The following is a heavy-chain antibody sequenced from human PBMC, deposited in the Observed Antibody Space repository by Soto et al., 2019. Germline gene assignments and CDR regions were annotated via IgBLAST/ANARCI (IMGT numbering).Heavy chain of an antibody. D-gene: IGHD4-17*01. CDR2: INAGNGNT. J-gene: IGHJ6*02. V-gene: IGHV1-3*01. CDR3: ARDMYGGYYYYYGMDV. CDR1: GYTFTSYA. Sequence: ASVKVSFTASGYTFTSYAMHWVRQAPGQRLEWMGWINAGNGNTKYSQKFQGRVTITRDTSASTAYMELSSLRSEDTAVYYCARDMYGGYYYYYGMDVWGQGTTVTVSS.